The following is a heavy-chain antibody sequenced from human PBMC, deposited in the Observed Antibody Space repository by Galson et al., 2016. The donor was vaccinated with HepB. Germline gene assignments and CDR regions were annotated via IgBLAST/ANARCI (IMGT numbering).Heavy chain of an antibody. CDR3: SRHWGPYSSGAFDR. V-gene: IGHV5-51*01. Sequence: QSGAEVKKPGESLKISCKGSGYSFTTYWIGWVRQMPGKGLEWMGIIYPSDSDARYSPSFQGQVTISVDKSISTAYLQWSSLKASDTAMYYCSRHWGPYSSGAFDRGGQGTMVTVSS. CDR1: GYSFTTYW. J-gene: IGHJ3*01. CDR2: IYPSDSDA. D-gene: IGHD6-25*01.